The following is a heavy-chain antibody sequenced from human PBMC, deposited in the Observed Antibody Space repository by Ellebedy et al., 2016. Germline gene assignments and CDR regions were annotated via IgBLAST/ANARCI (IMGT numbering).Heavy chain of an antibody. V-gene: IGHV1-45*02. D-gene: IGHD6-13*01. CDR3: ARSAGGQQLVD. Sequence: ASVKVSCKASGYTFTSYGISWVRQAPGQALEWMGWITPFNGNTNYAQKFQDRVTITRDRSMSTAYMELSSLRSEDTAMYYCARSAGGQQLVDWGQGTLVTVSS. CDR1: GYTFTSYG. CDR2: ITPFNGNT. J-gene: IGHJ4*02.